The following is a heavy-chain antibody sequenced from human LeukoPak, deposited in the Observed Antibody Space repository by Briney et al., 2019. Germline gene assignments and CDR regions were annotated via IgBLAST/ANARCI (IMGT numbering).Heavy chain of an antibody. CDR2: ILHTGPT. CDR1: GVSITDNW. J-gene: IGHJ4*02. Sequence: SETLSLTCAVSGVSITDNWWSWVRQPPGKGLEWIGEILHTGPTNFNPSLKSRVTISMDKSKNQLSLRLNSVTAADTAIYYCVRGGTYYLPYWGQGILVTVSS. V-gene: IGHV4-4*02. D-gene: IGHD1-26*01. CDR3: VRGGTYYLPY.